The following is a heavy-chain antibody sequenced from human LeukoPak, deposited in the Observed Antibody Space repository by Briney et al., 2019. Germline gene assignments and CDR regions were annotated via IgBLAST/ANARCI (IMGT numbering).Heavy chain of an antibody. Sequence: PETLSLTCTVSGGSISSISYYWGWIRQTPGKGLEWIWRIYYSGSTYYNPSLESRVTISVDTSKNQFSLKLSSVTAADAAVYYCARGGDVTAMVIGDAFDIWGQGTMVTVSS. V-gene: IGHV4-39*01. CDR2: IYYSGST. CDR3: ARGGDVTAMVIGDAFDI. D-gene: IGHD5-18*01. CDR1: GGSISSISYY. J-gene: IGHJ3*02.